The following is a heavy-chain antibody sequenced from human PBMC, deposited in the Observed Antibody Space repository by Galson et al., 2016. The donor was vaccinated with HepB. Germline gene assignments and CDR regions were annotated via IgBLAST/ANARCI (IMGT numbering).Heavy chain of an antibody. J-gene: IGHJ4*02. CDR1: GFSVTSSY. V-gene: IGHV3-53*04. D-gene: IGHD2/OR15-2a*01. CDR2: IYSSGAI. Sequence: SLRLSCAASGFSVTSSYMSWVRQAPGKGLEWVSVIYSSGAIYYAESVEGRFIISRHNSRNTVDLQMSSLRAEDTAFYYCARGLVGSTTAFDSWGQGTLVAVSS. CDR3: ARGLVGSTTAFDS.